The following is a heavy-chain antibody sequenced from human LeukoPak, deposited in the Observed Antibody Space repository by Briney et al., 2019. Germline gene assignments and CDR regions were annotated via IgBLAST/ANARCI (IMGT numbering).Heavy chain of an antibody. CDR3: ARDLKGYSGSGSFNYYYYYMDV. Sequence: GGSLRLSCAASGFTFSGYAMNWVRQAPGKGLEWVSAISGSGGSTYYADSVKGRFTISRDNSKNTLYLQMNSLRAEDTAVYYCARDLKGYSGSGSFNYYYYYMDVWGKGTTVTISS. D-gene: IGHD3-10*01. CDR1: GFTFSGYA. V-gene: IGHV3-23*01. J-gene: IGHJ6*03. CDR2: ISGSGGST.